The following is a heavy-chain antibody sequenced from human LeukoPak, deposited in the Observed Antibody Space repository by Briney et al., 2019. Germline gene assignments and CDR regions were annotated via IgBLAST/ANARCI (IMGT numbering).Heavy chain of an antibody. CDR3: ARDNSGYQDAFDI. V-gene: IGHV4-59*12. D-gene: IGHD3-22*01. CDR2: VHYSGTA. CDR1: DGSITNYD. J-gene: IGHJ3*02. Sequence: SETLSLTCTVSDGSITNYDWSWVRQPPGKGLEFIGHVHYSGTANYNPSLRSRVTISVDRSKNQFSLKLSSVTAADTAVYYCARDNSGYQDAFDIWGQGTMVTVSS.